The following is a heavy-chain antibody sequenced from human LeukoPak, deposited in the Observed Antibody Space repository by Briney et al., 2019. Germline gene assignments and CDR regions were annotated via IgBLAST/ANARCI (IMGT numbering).Heavy chain of an antibody. D-gene: IGHD5-12*01. CDR1: RGSISSYY. Sequence: SETLSLTCTVSRGSISSYYWGWIRPPPGKGLEWIGYIHYSGSTNYNPSLESRVTISVHTSKNQFSLKLRSMTAADTAVYDCARQRSGYGRADYWGQGTLVTVSS. CDR2: IHYSGST. J-gene: IGHJ4*02. V-gene: IGHV4-59*08. CDR3: ARQRSGYGRADY.